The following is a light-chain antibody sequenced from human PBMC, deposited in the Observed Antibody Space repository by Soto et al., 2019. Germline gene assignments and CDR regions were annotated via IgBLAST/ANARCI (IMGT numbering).Light chain of an antibody. CDR3: ISYTVSRSYV. CDR1: SSDIGAYDH. V-gene: IGLV2-14*01. CDR2: SVS. J-gene: IGLJ1*01. Sequence: QSALAQPASVSGSPGQSITISCSGTSSDIGAYDHVAWFQQFPGKTPKLVIYSVSNRPSGVSYRFSGPKSGNTASLTISGLQADDEADYYCISYTVSRSYVFGPGTKVTVL.